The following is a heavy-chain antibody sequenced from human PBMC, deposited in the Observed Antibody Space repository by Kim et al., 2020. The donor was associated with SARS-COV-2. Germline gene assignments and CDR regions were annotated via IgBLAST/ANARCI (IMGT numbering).Heavy chain of an antibody. CDR2: IDPSDSYT. D-gene: IGHD3-16*02. V-gene: IGHV5-10-1*01. CDR1: GYSFTSYW. J-gene: IGHJ4*02. Sequence: GESLKISCKGSGYSFTSYWISWVRQMPGKGLEWMGRIDPSDSYTNYSPSFQGHVTISADKSISTAYLQWSSLKASDTAMYYCALWGVMITFGGVIEIDYWGQGTLVTVSS. CDR3: ALWGVMITFGGVIEIDY.